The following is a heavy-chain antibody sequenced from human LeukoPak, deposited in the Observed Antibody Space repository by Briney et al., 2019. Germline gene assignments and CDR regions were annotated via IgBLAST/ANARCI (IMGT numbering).Heavy chain of an antibody. CDR3: GRPTKYWLVRGNGVDV. CDR1: GFTFTSYA. Sequence: GGSLRLSCAASGFTFTSYAMTWVRQAPGKGLEWVSSIVAGGGDTYHSDSVKGRFAISRDNSMNTLYLQMNSLRADDTAVYYCGRPTKYWLVRGNGVDVWGQGTTVTVSS. CDR2: IVAGGGDT. D-gene: IGHD6-19*01. J-gene: IGHJ6*02. V-gene: IGHV3-23*01.